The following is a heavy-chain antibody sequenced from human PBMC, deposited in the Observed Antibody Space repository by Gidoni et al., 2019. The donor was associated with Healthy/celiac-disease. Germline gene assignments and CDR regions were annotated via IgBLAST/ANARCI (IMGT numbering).Heavy chain of an antibody. D-gene: IGHD3-3*01. Sequence: QVQLVQSGAEVKKPGASVKVSCTASGYTFTSYDINWVRQATGQGLEWMGWMNPNSGNTGYAQKFQGRVTMTRNTSISTAYMELSSLRSEDTAVYYCARSSLRFLERLLGFLDYWGQGTLVTVSS. CDR2: MNPNSGNT. J-gene: IGHJ4*02. CDR1: GYTFTSYD. CDR3: ARSSLRFLERLLGFLDY. V-gene: IGHV1-8*01.